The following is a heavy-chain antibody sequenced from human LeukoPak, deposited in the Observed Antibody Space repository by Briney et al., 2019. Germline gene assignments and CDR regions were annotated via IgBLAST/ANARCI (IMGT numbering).Heavy chain of an antibody. CDR1: GFTFSDYY. J-gene: IGHJ2*01. CDR2: ITSSSSYT. D-gene: IGHD7-27*01. V-gene: IGHV3-11*05. Sequence: GGSLRLSCAASGFTFSDYYMSWIRQAPGKGLEWISYITSSSSYTKYADSVKGRFTISRDNAKNSLYLQMNSLRAEGTAVYYCARVDNWGSDWFFDLWGRGTLVTVSS. CDR3: ARVDNWGSDWFFDL.